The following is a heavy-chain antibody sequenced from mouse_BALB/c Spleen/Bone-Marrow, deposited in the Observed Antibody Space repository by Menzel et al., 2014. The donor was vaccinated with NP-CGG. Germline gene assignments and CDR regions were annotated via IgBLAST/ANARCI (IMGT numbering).Heavy chain of an antibody. D-gene: IGHD2-3*01. V-gene: IGHV1-74*01. J-gene: IGHJ3*01. CDR2: IDPYDSET. Sequence: QVQLQQSGAELVRPGASVKLSCKAPGYTFTSYWMNWVKQRPEQGLEWIGRIDPYDSETHYNQKFKDKAILTVDKSSSTAYMQLSSLTSEDSAVYYCASYDGYPWFAYWGQGTLVTVSA. CDR3: ASYDGYPWFAY. CDR1: GYTFTSYW.